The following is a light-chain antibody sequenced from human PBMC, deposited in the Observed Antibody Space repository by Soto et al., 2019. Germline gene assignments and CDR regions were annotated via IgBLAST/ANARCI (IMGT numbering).Light chain of an antibody. Sequence: EIVLTQSPSTLSLSPGDRAALSCGASQSVGSSYLAWYQQKPGLAPRLLIYDTSTRATGIPDRFIGSGSGTDFTLTISRLEPEDFAVYYCQQYVTSSITFGQGTRLEIK. J-gene: IGKJ5*01. V-gene: IGKV3D-20*01. CDR1: QSVGSSY. CDR3: QQYVTSSIT. CDR2: DTS.